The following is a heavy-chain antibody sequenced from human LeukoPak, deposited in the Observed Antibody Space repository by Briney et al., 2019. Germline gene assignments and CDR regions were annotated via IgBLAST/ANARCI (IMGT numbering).Heavy chain of an antibody. CDR2: IFPGDSDT. V-gene: IGHV5-51*01. CDR1: GYSFTTYW. Sequence: MHGESLKISCKGSGYSFTTYWIGWVPQMPGRGLELMGIIFPGDSDTRYSPSFQGQVTISADKSISTAFLQWSSLKASDTAMYYCASRAGAPGVFGSWGQGTLVTVPS. CDR3: ASRAGAPGVFGS. J-gene: IGHJ4*02. D-gene: IGHD3-10*01.